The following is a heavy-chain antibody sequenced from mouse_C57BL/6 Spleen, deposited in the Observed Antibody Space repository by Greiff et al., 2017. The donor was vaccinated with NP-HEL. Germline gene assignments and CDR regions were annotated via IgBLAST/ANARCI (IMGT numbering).Heavy chain of an antibody. J-gene: IGHJ2*01. D-gene: IGHD1-1*01. CDR1: GYTFTDYN. CDR2: INPNNGGT. Sequence: EVQLQQSGPELVKPGASVKIPCKASGYTFTDYNMDWVKQSHGKSLEWIGDINPNNGGTIYNQKFKGKATLTVDKSSSTAYMELRSLTSEDTAVYYCARGDYYGSFYFDYWGQGTTLTVSS. CDR3: ARGDYYGSFYFDY. V-gene: IGHV1-18*01.